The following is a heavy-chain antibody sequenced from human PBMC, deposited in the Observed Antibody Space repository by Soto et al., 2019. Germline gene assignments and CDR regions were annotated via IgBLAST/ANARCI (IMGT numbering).Heavy chain of an antibody. CDR3: ARDAPVTIFGVVITGNFDY. J-gene: IGHJ4*02. CDR2: ISAYNGNT. D-gene: IGHD3-3*01. Sequence: GASVNVSCKASGYTFTSYGISWVRQAPGQGLEWMGWISAYNGNTNYAQKLQGRVTMTTDTSTSTAYMELRSLRSDDTAVYYCARDAPVTIFGVVITGNFDYWGQGTLVTVSS. V-gene: IGHV1-18*01. CDR1: GYTFTSYG.